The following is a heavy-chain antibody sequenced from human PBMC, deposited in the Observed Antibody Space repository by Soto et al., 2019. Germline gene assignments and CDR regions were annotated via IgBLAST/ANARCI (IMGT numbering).Heavy chain of an antibody. D-gene: IGHD3-3*01. V-gene: IGHV4-4*02. J-gene: IGHJ5*02. Sequence: SETLSLTCAVPSGSIGSIDWCSLVRQPPGKGLERIGENSHSWCTNYNPSLKSRLTIQVDKLKNQFSLKLSSVTAADTAVYYCARRDYDFWSGYSRENWFDLWGQGTLVTVSS. CDR3: ARRDYDFWSGYSRENWFDL. CDR1: SGSIGSIDW. CDR2: NSHSWCT.